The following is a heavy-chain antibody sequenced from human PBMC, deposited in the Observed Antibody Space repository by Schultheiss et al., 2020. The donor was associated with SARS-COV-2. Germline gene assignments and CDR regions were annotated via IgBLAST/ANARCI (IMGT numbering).Heavy chain of an antibody. Sequence: GGSLRLSCSASGFTFSTYNMNWVRQAPGKGLEWVSYISTGSWTIYYADSVKGRFTISRDNSRNTLYLQLNSLGAEDTALYYCARNRRMATKKDAFDIWGQGTMVTVSS. CDR1: GFTFSTYN. J-gene: IGHJ3*02. V-gene: IGHV3-48*04. CDR2: ISTGSWTI. D-gene: IGHD5-24*01. CDR3: ARNRRMATKKDAFDI.